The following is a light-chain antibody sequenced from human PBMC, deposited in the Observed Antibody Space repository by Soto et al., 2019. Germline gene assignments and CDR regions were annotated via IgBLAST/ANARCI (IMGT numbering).Light chain of an antibody. V-gene: IGKV1-39*01. CDR3: QQYKNWPPTWA. Sequence: DIQMTQSPSSLSASLGDRVTITCRASQSISSYLNWYQRKPGKAPKLLIYAASSLQSGVPSRFSGSGSGTDFTLTISSLQPEDFAVYYCQQYKNWPPTWAFGQGTKVDIK. CDR1: QSISSY. CDR2: AAS. J-gene: IGKJ1*01.